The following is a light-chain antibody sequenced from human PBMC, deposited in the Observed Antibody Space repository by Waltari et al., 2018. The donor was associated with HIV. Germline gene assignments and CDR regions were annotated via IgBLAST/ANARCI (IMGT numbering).Light chain of an antibody. CDR2: DVS. V-gene: IGLV2-11*01. CDR3: CSYAGSYTWV. J-gene: IGLJ3*02. CDR1: SSDVGGYNY. Sequence: GSPGQSVTISCTGTSSDVGGYNYVSWYQQHPGKAPKVMIYDVSKRPSGVPDRFSGSKSGNTASLTISGLQAEDEADYYCCSYAGSYTWVFGGGTKLTIL.